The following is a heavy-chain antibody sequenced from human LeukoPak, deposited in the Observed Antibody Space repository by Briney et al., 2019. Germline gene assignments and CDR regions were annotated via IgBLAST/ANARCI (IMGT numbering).Heavy chain of an antibody. J-gene: IGHJ4*02. CDR1: GFTFSSYA. V-gene: IGHV3-30-3*01. CDR2: ISYHGSDK. Sequence: YPGGSLRLSCAASGFTFSSYAMLWVRQAPGRGLEWVTIISYHGSDKYYADSVKGRFTISRDNSENTLYLQMDSLRPEDTAVYYCARATTETYYIHYWGQGTLVTVSS. D-gene: IGHD1-1*01. CDR3: ARATTETYYIHY.